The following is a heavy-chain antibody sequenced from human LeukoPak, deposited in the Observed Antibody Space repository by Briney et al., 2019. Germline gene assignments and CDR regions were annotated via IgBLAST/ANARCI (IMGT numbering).Heavy chain of an antibody. Sequence: ATVKVSCKASGYTFTGYYMHWVRQAPGQGLEWMGWINPNSGGTNYAQKFQGRVTMTRDTSISTAYMELSRLRSDDTAVYYCRTDRYGDYGDYIDYWGQGTLVTVSS. CDR2: INPNSGGT. CDR1: GYTFTGYY. V-gene: IGHV1-2*02. CDR3: RTDRYGDYGDYIDY. D-gene: IGHD4-17*01. J-gene: IGHJ4*02.